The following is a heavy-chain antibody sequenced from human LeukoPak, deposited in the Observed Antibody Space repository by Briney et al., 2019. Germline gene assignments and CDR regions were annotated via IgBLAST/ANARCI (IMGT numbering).Heavy chain of an antibody. V-gene: IGHV3-7*03. Sequence: PWGPLDLSCAASGFPFSSYWMSWVRPAPGKGLEWGANIKRDGSEKYYVDSGKGRFTISRDNAKNSLYLQMNSARAEAAAVYYCARDTLSGMGAFDIWGQGTMVTVSS. CDR1: GFPFSSYW. CDR3: ARDTLSGMGAFDI. J-gene: IGHJ3*02. D-gene: IGHD3-16*02. CDR2: IKRDGSEK.